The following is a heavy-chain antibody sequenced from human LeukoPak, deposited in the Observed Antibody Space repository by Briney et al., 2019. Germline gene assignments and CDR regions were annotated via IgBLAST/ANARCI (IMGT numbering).Heavy chain of an antibody. CDR3: AREGIVGATNNFDY. D-gene: IGHD1-26*01. CDR2: ISYDGSIK. J-gene: IGHJ4*02. V-gene: IGHV3-30*04. Sequence: GGSLRLSCAASGFTFSSYAMHWVRQAPGKGLEWVAVISYDGSIKYYADSVKGRFTISRDNSKNTLYLQMNSLRAEDTAVYYCAREGIVGATNNFDYWGQGTLVTVSS. CDR1: GFTFSSYA.